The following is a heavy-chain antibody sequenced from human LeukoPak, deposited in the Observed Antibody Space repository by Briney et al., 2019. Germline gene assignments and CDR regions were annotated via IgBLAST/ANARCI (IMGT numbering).Heavy chain of an antibody. Sequence: PSETLSLTCAVYGGSFSGYYWSWIRQPPGKGLEWIGEINHSGSTNYNPSLKSRVTISVDTSENQFSLKLSSVTAADTAVYYCARARGYDPNWFDPWGQGTLVTVSS. J-gene: IGHJ5*02. CDR1: GGSFSGYY. D-gene: IGHD5-12*01. CDR3: ARARGYDPNWFDP. V-gene: IGHV4-34*01. CDR2: INHSGST.